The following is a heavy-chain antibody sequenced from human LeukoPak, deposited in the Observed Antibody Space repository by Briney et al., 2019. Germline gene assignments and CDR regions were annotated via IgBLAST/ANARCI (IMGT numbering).Heavy chain of an antibody. CDR1: GYTFTGYY. CDR3: ARPQGEYYYDSSGLIGAFDI. D-gene: IGHD3-22*01. Sequence: ASVKVSCKASGYTFTGYYMHWVRQAPGQGLEWMGRINPNSGGTNYAQKFQGRVTMTRDTPISTAYMELSRLRSDDTAVYYCARPQGEYYYDSSGLIGAFDIWGQGTMVTVSS. J-gene: IGHJ3*02. V-gene: IGHV1-2*06. CDR2: INPNSGGT.